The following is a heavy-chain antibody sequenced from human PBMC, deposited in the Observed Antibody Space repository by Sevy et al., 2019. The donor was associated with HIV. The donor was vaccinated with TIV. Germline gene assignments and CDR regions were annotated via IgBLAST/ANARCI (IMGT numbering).Heavy chain of an antibody. J-gene: IGHJ6*02. CDR2: ISSSSSDI. Sequence: GGSLRLSCAASGFTFSSYSMNWVRQAPGKGLEWVSSISSSSSDIYYADSVKGRFTISRDNAKNSLYLQMNSLRAEDTAVYYCARDVGVTMVRGVISDYYYGMDVWGQGTTVTVSS. CDR1: GFTFSSYS. V-gene: IGHV3-21*01. CDR3: ARDVGVTMVRGVISDYYYGMDV. D-gene: IGHD3-10*01.